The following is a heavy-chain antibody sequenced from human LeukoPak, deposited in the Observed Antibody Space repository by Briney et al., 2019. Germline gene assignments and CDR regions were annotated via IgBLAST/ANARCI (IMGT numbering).Heavy chain of an antibody. J-gene: IGHJ4*02. CDR3: ARVTPIGYSIIFDY. D-gene: IGHD6-13*01. CDR1: GYTFTSYH. Sequence: ASVKVSCKASGYTFTSYHMHWVRLAPGQGLEWMGIINPSGGSTNYAQKFQGRVTITADESTSTAYMELSSLRSEDTAVYYCARVTPIGYSIIFDYWGQGTLVTVSS. V-gene: IGHV1-46*01. CDR2: INPSGGST.